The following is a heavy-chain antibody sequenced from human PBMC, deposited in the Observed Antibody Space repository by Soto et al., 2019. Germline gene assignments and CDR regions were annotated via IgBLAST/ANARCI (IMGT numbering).Heavy chain of an antibody. CDR1: GYSFTSYW. Sequence: GESLKISCKGSGYSFTSYWISWVRQMPGKGLEWMGRIDPSDSYTNYSPSFQGHVTISADKSISTAYLQWSSLKASDTAMYYCARRLFGVVNDYYCYGMDVWGQGTTVTVSS. D-gene: IGHD3-3*01. CDR3: ARRLFGVVNDYYCYGMDV. V-gene: IGHV5-10-1*01. CDR2: IDPSDSYT. J-gene: IGHJ6*02.